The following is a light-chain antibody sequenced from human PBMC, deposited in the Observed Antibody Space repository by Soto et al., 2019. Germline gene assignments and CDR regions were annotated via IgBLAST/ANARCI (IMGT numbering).Light chain of an antibody. CDR2: EVS. J-gene: IGLJ2*01. Sequence: QSALTQPPSASGSPGQSVTISCTGTSSDVGGYNYVSWYQQHPGKAPKLMIYEVSKRPSGVPDRFSGSKSGNTASLTVSGLQAEDEADYYCSSYAGSNNVGFGGGTKRTVL. CDR1: SSDVGGYNY. V-gene: IGLV2-8*01. CDR3: SSYAGSNNVG.